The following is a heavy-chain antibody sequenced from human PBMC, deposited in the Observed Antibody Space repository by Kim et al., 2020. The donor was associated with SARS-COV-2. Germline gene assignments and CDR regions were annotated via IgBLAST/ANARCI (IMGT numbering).Heavy chain of an antibody. CDR1: GYTFTSYY. J-gene: IGHJ6*02. Sequence: ASVKVSCKASGYTFTSYYMHWVRQAPGQGLEWMGIINPSGGSTSYAQKFQGRVTMTRDTSTSTVYMELSSLRSEDTAVYYWARDLTTVVIPSGYYYGMDVWGQGTTVTVSS. D-gene: IGHD4-17*01. CDR3: ARDLTTVVIPSGYYYGMDV. CDR2: INPSGGST. V-gene: IGHV1-46*01.